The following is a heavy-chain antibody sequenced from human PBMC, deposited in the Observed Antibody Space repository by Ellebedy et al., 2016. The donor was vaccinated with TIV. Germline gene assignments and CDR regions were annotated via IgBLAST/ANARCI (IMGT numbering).Heavy chain of an antibody. D-gene: IGHD3-3*02. CDR3: AREISSRLDS. CDR2: MYYSGSA. CDR1: GGSISGYY. Sequence: SETLSLTXTVSGGSISGYYWSWIRQPPGKGLEWIGYMYYSGSANYNPSLKSRVSISVDTSKNQFSLKLSSVSAADTAVYFWAREISSRLDSWGQGSLVTVSS. J-gene: IGHJ4*02. V-gene: IGHV4-59*13.